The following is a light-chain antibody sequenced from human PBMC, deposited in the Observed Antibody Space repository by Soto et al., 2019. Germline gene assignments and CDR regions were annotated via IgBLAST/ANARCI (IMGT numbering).Light chain of an antibody. CDR1: QSFRGL. Sequence: EVVLTQSPVTLSLSPGERATLSCRASQSFRGLLAWYQQKPGQAPRLLIYDAYNRATGIPPRFSGSGSGTDFTLTISILAPEDSAVYYCQQRHMWPITFGQGTRLEIK. CDR2: DAY. J-gene: IGKJ5*01. V-gene: IGKV3-11*01. CDR3: QQRHMWPIT.